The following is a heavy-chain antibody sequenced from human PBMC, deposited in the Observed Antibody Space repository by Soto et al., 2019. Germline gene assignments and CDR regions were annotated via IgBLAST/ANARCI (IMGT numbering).Heavy chain of an antibody. J-gene: IGHJ5*02. CDR3: ARGQRFSDCFDT. D-gene: IGHD3-3*01. CDR2: VYSSGGT. CDR1: GGSMSSYY. Sequence: PSETLSLTCSVSGGSMSSYYWTWIRQPAGKGLEWIGRVYSSGGTHYNPSLKSRVTISLDTSKNQFSLRLISVTAADTAVYYCARGQRFSDCFDTWGQGTLVTVSS. V-gene: IGHV4-4*07.